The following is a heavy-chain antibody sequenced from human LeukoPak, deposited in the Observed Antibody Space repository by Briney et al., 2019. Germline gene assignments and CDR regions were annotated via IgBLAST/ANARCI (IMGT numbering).Heavy chain of an antibody. CDR1: GVAISSGDYC. J-gene: IGHJ5*02. V-gene: IGHV4-30-4*01. D-gene: IGHD3-22*01. CDR2: IYYSGST. CDR3: ARPYYYDSRIDP. Sequence: PSEALSLTCTVAGVAISSGDYCWSWIRQPPGKGLEWIGYIYYSGSTYYNPSLKSRVTISVDTSKNQFSLKLSSVTAADTAVYYCARPYYYDSRIDPWGQGTLVTVSS.